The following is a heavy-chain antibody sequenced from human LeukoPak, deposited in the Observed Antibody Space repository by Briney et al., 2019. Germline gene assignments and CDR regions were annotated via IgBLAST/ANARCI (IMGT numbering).Heavy chain of an antibody. J-gene: IGHJ4*02. D-gene: IGHD5-24*01. V-gene: IGHV4-30-4*08. Sequence: SRTLSLTCTVSGGSLSSGDYYWSWIRQPPGKGLEWIGYIYYSGSTYYNPSLKSRVTISVDTSKNQFSLKLSSVTAADTAVYYCARGRDDRPVDYWGQGTLVTVSS. CDR1: GGSLSSGDYY. CDR2: IYYSGST. CDR3: ARGRDDRPVDY.